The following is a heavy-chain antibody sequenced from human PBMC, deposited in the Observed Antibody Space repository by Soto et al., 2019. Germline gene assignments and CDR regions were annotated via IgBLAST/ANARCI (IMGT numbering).Heavy chain of an antibody. J-gene: IGHJ3*02. CDR1: GFPFGSYA. D-gene: IGHD3-3*01. Sequence: PGGSLRLSCSASGFPFGSYAMHWVRQCPGKGLEYVSAVTSNGGSVYYADSVKGRFSISRDNSQNTLHLHMSSLKAEDTAVYYCVKDVGYNINCYNCAFDIWGQGTMVTVSS. V-gene: IGHV3-64D*06. CDR2: VTSNGGSV. CDR3: VKDVGYNINCYNCAFDI.